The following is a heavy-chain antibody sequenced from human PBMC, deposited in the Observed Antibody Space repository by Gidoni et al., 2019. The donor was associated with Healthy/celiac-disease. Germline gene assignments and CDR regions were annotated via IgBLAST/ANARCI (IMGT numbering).Heavy chain of an antibody. J-gene: IGHJ6*03. CDR2: INHSGST. Sequence: QVQLQQWGAGLLKPSETLSLTCAVYGGSFSGYYWSWIRQPPGKGLEWIGEINHSGSTNYNPSLKSRVTISVDTSKNQFSLKLSSVTAADTAVYYCARDEVAATHYYYYMDVWGKGTTVTVSS. D-gene: IGHD2-15*01. CDR3: ARDEVAATHYYYYMDV. CDR1: GGSFSGYY. V-gene: IGHV4-34*01.